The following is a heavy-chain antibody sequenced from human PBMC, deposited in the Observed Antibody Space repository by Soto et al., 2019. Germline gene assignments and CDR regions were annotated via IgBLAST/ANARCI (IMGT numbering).Heavy chain of an antibody. J-gene: IGHJ5*01. CDR1: GVSIHNSHSF. V-gene: IGHV4-39*01. CDR2: VYHNGGA. Sequence: LSLTCTVSGVSIHNSHSFWAWIRQPPGKGLQFIASVYHNGGAHYNSSLKGRVTISVDTANNQVSLRMRSLTAADTAFYYCGRVVEGATRHTDPDSWGQGILVTVSS. D-gene: IGHD2-21*01. CDR3: GRVVEGATRHTDPDS.